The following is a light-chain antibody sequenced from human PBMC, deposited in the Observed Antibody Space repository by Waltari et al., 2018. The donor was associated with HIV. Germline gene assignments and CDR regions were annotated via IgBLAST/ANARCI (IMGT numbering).Light chain of an antibody. CDR1: NSDIGNYDY. J-gene: IGLJ2*01. V-gene: IGLV2-8*01. CDR3: SSFANRDGFYVL. Sequence: QSALTQPPSASGSPGQSVTLSCTGTNSDIGNYDYVSWYQQHPGKAPKLVISEVTKRPSGVSDRFSGSKSGNTAFLTVSGLQAEDEADDYCSSFANRDGFYVLFGGGTRLTVL. CDR2: EVT.